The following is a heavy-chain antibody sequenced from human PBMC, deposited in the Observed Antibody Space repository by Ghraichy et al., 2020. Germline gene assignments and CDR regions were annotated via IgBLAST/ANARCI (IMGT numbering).Heavy chain of an antibody. V-gene: IGHV4-34*01. J-gene: IGHJ5*02. CDR2: INHSGST. D-gene: IGHD3-3*01. Sequence: SETLSLTCAVYGGSFSGYYWSWIRQPPGKGLEWIGEINHSGSTNYNPSLKSRVTISVDTSKNQFSLKLSSVTAADTAVYYCAREGHDFWSGYYRWFDPWGQGTLVTVSS. CDR3: AREGHDFWSGYYRWFDP. CDR1: GGSFSGYY.